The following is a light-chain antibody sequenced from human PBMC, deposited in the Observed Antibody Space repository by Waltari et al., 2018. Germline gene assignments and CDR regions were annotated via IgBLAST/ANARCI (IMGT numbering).Light chain of an antibody. CDR2: GTS. Sequence: EIVLTQSPGTLSLSPGEGATRSCRASQSVSSSHLAWYQQKPGQAPRLLIYGTSNRATDIPDRFSGSGSGTDFTLTISRLEPEDFAVYYCQQYGSSPRLSFGGGTKVEIK. J-gene: IGKJ4*01. CDR3: QQYGSSPRLS. V-gene: IGKV3-20*01. CDR1: QSVSSSH.